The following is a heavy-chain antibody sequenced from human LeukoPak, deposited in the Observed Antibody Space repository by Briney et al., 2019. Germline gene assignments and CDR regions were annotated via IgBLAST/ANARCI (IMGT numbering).Heavy chain of an antibody. J-gene: IGHJ4*02. Sequence: GGSLRLSCAASGFTFSDYYMSWIRQAPGKGLEWVSYISSSSYTNYADSVKGRFTISRDNAKNSLYLQMNSLRAEDTAVYSCARGGYSGYDWVDYWGQGTLVTVSS. CDR2: ISSSSYT. D-gene: IGHD5-12*01. CDR1: GFTFSDYY. V-gene: IGHV3-11*05. CDR3: ARGGYSGYDWVDY.